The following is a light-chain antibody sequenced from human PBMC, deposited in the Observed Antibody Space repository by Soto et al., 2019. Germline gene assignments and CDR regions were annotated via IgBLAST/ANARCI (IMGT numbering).Light chain of an antibody. CDR2: LGS. Sequence: DIVMTQSPLSLPVTPGEPASISCRASQSLLHSNGYNYLDWYLQKPGQSPQLLIYLGSNRASGVPDRFSRSGSGTEFTLKISRVEAEDVGVYYCMPALHTPWLGQGTKVEIK. V-gene: IGKV2-28*01. J-gene: IGKJ1*01. CDR3: MPALHTPW. CDR1: QSLLHSNGYNY.